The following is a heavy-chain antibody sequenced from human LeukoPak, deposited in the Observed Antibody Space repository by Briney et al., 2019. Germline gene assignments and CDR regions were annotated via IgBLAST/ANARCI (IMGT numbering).Heavy chain of an antibody. J-gene: IGHJ4*02. CDR3: ARGNTAYYYDSSDAPLDY. V-gene: IGHV4-4*07. CDR1: GGSLSSYY. CDR2: IYTSGST. D-gene: IGHD3-22*01. Sequence: SETLSLTCTVSGGSLSSYYWSWIRQPAGKGLEWIGRIYTSGSTNYNPSLKSRVTMSVDTSKNQFSLNLSSVTAADTAVYYCARGNTAYYYDSSDAPLDYWGQGTLVTVSS.